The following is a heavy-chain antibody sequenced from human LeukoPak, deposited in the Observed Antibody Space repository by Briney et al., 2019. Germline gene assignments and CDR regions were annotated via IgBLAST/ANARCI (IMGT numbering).Heavy chain of an antibody. D-gene: IGHD5-18*01. CDR1: GFSFSSHW. CDR2: ISDDGSYT. V-gene: IGHV3-74*01. CDR3: AKEGRKTGNTYGYEFDS. Sequence: GGSLRLSCAASGFSFSSHWVHWVRQAPGKGLVWVSRISDDGSYTSNVDSVKGQFTISRDNSKNTVYLHMNNLRAEDAAVYYCAKEGRKTGNTYGYEFDSWGQGTLVTVSS. J-gene: IGHJ4*02.